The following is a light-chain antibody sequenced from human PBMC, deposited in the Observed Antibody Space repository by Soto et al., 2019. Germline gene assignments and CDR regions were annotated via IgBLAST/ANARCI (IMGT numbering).Light chain of an antibody. CDR3: CSYAGSSTFV. Sequence: QSALTQPASVSGSPGQSITISCTGTSSDVGSYNHVSWYQQHPGKAPNLMIYEVSKRPSGVSNRFSGSKSVNTASLTSSGLHAEVEADYYCCSYAGSSTFVFGTGTKLTVL. CDR1: SSDVGSYNH. CDR2: EVS. J-gene: IGLJ1*01. V-gene: IGLV2-23*02.